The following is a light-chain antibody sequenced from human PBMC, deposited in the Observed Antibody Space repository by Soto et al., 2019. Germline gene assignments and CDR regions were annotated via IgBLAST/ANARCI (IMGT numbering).Light chain of an antibody. V-gene: IGKV4-1*01. CDR2: WAS. CDR1: QSVLYSSNNKNY. CDR3: QQYYSTPPYT. Sequence: DIVMTQSPDSLAVSLGERATINCKSSQSVLYSSNNKNYLAWYRQKPGQPPKLLIYWASIRESGVPDRISGSGSGTDFTLTISSLQAEDVAVYDCQQYYSTPPYTFGQGTKLEIK. J-gene: IGKJ2*01.